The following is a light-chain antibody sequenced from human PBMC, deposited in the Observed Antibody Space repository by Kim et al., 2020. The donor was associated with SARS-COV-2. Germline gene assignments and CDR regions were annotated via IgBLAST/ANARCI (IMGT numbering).Light chain of an antibody. J-gene: IGKJ1*01. V-gene: IGKV1-33*01. Sequence: DVQMTQSPSSLSASIGDRVTITCQASQDISDYLDWYQQKPGKVPKLLIYDVSRLETGVPARFSGSGSGTDFTLTISSLQPEDIATYYCHKYDKFPQTFGQGTKVDIK. CDR3: HKYDKFPQT. CDR2: DVS. CDR1: QDISDY.